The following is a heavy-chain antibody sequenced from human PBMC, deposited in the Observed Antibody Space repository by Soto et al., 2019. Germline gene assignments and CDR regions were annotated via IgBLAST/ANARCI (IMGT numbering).Heavy chain of an antibody. D-gene: IGHD3-16*01. Sequence: SDTLSLTSAVYGGSCSGYYCSWTLQPPRKWLEGIGAINHSASTNDNPSLTSRVTISVDTSKTQFSLEPSSVTAADTAVYYCASGTISVAGKLGRSFEYWGEGTRVNVSS. J-gene: IGHJ4*02. CDR2: INHSAST. CDR1: GGSCSGYY. CDR3: ASGTISVAGKLGRSFEY. V-gene: IGHV4-34*01.